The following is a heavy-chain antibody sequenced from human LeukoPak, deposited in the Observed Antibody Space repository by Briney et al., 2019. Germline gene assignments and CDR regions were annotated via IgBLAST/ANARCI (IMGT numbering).Heavy chain of an antibody. CDR1: GGSFSGYY. Sequence: SETLSLTCAVYGGSFSGYYWSWIRQPPGKGLEWIGEINHSGSTNYNPSLKSRVTISVDTSKNQFSLKLSSVTAADTAVYYCARFPRDHPGYYDYVWGSYRYSEYYGMDVWGQGTTVTVSS. V-gene: IGHV4-34*01. CDR2: INHSGST. J-gene: IGHJ6*02. CDR3: ARFPRDHPGYYDYVWGSYRYSEYYGMDV. D-gene: IGHD3-16*02.